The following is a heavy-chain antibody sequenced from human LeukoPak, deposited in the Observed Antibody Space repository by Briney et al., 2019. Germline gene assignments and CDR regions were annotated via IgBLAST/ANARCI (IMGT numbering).Heavy chain of an antibody. J-gene: IGHJ4*02. Sequence: GGSLRLSCAASGFTFSSFAMHWVRQAPGKGLEWVSVIYSGGSTSYADSVKGRFTFSRDNSKNTLYLQMNSLRAEDTAVYYCARDRVNWNDVGGLFDYWGQGTLVTVSS. D-gene: IGHD1-1*01. CDR2: IYSGGST. V-gene: IGHV3-53*01. CDR3: ARDRVNWNDVGGLFDY. CDR1: GFTFSSFA.